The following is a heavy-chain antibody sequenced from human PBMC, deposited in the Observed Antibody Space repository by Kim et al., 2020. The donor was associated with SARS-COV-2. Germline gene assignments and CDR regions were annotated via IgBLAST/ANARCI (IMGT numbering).Heavy chain of an antibody. Sequence: GGSLRLSCAASGFTFSSYSMNWVRQAPGKGLEWVSSISSSSGYIYYADSVKGRFTISRDNAKNSLYLQMNSLRAEDTAVYYCARDRGSGWFLGDYWGQGTLVTVSS. D-gene: IGHD6-19*01. CDR1: GFTFSSYS. J-gene: IGHJ4*02. V-gene: IGHV3-21*01. CDR2: ISSSSGYI. CDR3: ARDRGSGWFLGDY.